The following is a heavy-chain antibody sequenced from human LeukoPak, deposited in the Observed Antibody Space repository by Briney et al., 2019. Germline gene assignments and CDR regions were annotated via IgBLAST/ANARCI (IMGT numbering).Heavy chain of an antibody. CDR2: IYTSGST. CDR3: ARLPAPRSSSSSN. CDR1: GGSISSYY. V-gene: IGHV4-4*07. J-gene: IGHJ4*02. D-gene: IGHD6-6*01. Sequence: SETLSLTCTVSGGSISSYYWSWIRQPAGKGLEWIGRIYTSGSTNYNPSLKSRVTMSVDTSRNQFSLKLSSVTAADTAVYYCARLPAPRSSSSSNWGQGTLVTVSS.